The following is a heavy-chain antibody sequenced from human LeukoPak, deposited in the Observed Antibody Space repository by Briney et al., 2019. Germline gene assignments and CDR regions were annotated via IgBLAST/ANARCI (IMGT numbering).Heavy chain of an antibody. CDR1: GFTFSSYA. D-gene: IGHD3-22*01. J-gene: IGHJ4*02. V-gene: IGHV3-23*01. CDR2: ISGSGGST. Sequence: GGSLRLSCAASGFTFSSYAMSWVRQAPGKGLEWVSSISGSGGSTYYADSVKGRFTISRDNSKNTLYLQMNSLRAEDTAVYYCAKGIFGSSCYRPFDYWGQGTLVTVSS. CDR3: AKGIFGSSCYRPFDY.